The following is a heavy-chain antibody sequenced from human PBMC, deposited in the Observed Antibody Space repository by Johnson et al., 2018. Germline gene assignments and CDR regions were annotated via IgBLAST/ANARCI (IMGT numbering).Heavy chain of an antibody. Sequence: QVQLVESGPGLVKPSETLSLTCTVSGGSISTYYWSWIRQPPGKGLEWIGYIHYSGSTNYNPSLKSRVTTSVDTSKNQFSLKLPSVTAADTAVYYCARALRHGDNYYMDVWGKGTTVTVSS. J-gene: IGHJ6*03. CDR2: IHYSGST. D-gene: IGHD4-17*01. CDR1: GGSISTYY. CDR3: ARALRHGDNYYMDV. V-gene: IGHV4-59*01.